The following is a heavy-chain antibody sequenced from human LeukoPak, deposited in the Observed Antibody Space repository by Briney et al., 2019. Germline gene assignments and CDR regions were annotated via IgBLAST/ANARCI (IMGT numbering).Heavy chain of an antibody. J-gene: IGHJ4*02. CDR3: ARVGKGRGYYFDY. Sequence: SVKVSCKASGGTFSGYAISWGRQAPGQGLEWMGGIIPIFGTANYAQKFQGRVTITADESTSTAYMELSSLRSEDTAVYYCARVGKGRGYYFDYWGQGTLVTVSS. D-gene: IGHD1-26*01. CDR1: GGTFSGYA. CDR2: IIPIFGTA. V-gene: IGHV1-69*01.